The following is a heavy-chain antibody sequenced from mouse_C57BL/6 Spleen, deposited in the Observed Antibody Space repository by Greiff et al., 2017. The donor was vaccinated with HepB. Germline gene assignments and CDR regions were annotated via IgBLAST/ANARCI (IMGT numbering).Heavy chain of an antibody. D-gene: IGHD2-5*01. CDR2: IDPSDSYT. CDR1: GYTFTSYW. V-gene: IGHV1-50*01. Sequence: VQLQQPGAELVKPGASVKLSCKASGYTFTSYWMQWVKQRPGQGLEWIGEIDPSDSYTNYNQKFKGKATLTVDTSSSTAYMQLSSLTSEDSAVYYCVSNPFYAMDYWGQGTSVTVSS. J-gene: IGHJ4*01. CDR3: VSNPFYAMDY.